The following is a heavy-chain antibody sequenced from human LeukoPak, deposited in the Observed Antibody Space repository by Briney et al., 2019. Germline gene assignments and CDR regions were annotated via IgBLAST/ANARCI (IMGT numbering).Heavy chain of an antibody. J-gene: IGHJ4*02. CDR3: AKDISSGSYIIGYYFDY. CDR1: GFTFDDYA. Sequence: GRSLRLSCAASGFTFDDYAMHWVRQAPGKGLEWVSGISWNSGSIGYADSVKGRFTISRDNAKNSLYLQMNSLRAEDMALYYCAKDISSGSYIIGYYFDYWGQGTLVTVSS. CDR2: ISWNSGSI. V-gene: IGHV3-9*03. D-gene: IGHD1-26*01.